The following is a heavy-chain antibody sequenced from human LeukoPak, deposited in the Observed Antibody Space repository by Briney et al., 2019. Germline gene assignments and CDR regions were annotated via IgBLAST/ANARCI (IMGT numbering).Heavy chain of an antibody. CDR1: GGTFSSYA. Sequence: SVKVSCKASGGTFSSYAISWVRQAPGQGLEWMGGIIPIFGTANYAQKFQGRVTITADKSTSTAYMELSSLRSEDTAVYYCARLSLVARGFKMNAFDIWGQGTMVTVSS. CDR2: IIPIFGTA. V-gene: IGHV1-69*06. CDR3: ARLSLVARGFKMNAFDI. J-gene: IGHJ3*02. D-gene: IGHD2-15*01.